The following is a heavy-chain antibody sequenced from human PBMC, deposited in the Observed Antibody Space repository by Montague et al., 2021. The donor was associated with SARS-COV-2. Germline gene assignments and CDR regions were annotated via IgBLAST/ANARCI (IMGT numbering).Heavy chain of an antibody. CDR3: ARHRRYDVVTYYPDL. Sequence: SETLSLTCTVSGGSISSSSYYWGWNRQPPGKGLEGIGCIYYSGSTYYNLSLKSRVTISVHTSRNQLSLNVKSVTAADTAVYYCARHRRYDVVTYYPDLWGQGILVTVSS. CDR1: GGSISSSSYY. J-gene: IGHJ4*02. V-gene: IGHV4-39*01. CDR2: IYYSGST. D-gene: IGHD3-9*01.